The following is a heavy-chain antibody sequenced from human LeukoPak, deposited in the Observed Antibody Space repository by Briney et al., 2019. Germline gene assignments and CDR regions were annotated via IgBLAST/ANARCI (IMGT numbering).Heavy chain of an antibody. V-gene: IGHV3-48*01. CDR2: ISSSTSTI. Sequence: QPGGSLRLSCAASGFTFSTYSMNWVRQAPGKGLEWVLYISSSTSTIYYADSVKGRFTISRDNAKNSLYLQMNSLGAEDTAVYYCARAVGPPTVTRFHYFDYWGQGTLVTVSS. CDR3: ARAVGPPTVTRFHYFDY. CDR1: GFTFSTYS. J-gene: IGHJ4*02. D-gene: IGHD4-17*01.